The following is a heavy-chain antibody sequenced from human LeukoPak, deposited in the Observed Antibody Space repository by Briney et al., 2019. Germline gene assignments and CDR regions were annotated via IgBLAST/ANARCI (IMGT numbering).Heavy chain of an antibody. CDR1: GFTFSNAW. J-gene: IGHJ4*02. D-gene: IGHD1-26*01. CDR3: TTASRIVGAMGLNY. V-gene: IGHV3-15*01. Sequence: PGGSLRLSCAASGFTFSNAWMSWVRQAPGKGLEWVGRIKSKTDGGTTDYAAPVKGRFTISRDDSKNTLYLQMNSLKTEDTAVYYCTTASRIVGAMGLNYWGQGTLVTVSS. CDR2: IKSKTDGGTT.